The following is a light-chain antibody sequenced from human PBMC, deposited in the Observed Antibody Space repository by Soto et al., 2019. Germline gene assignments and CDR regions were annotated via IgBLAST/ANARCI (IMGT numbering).Light chain of an antibody. J-gene: IGKJ1*01. CDR2: DAS. V-gene: IGKV3-11*01. Sequence: EIVLTQSPATLSLSPGERATLSCRASQSVSSYLAWYQQKPGQAPRLLIYDASNRATGIPARFSGSGSGTDFTLTISSLDPENFAVYYCQQRSNWPPVTFGQGTKVAIK. CDR1: QSVSSY. CDR3: QQRSNWPPVT.